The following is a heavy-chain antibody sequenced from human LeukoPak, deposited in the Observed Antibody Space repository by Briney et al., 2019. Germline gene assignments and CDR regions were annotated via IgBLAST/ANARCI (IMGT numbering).Heavy chain of an antibody. CDR1: GDTFSTYY. D-gene: IGHD5-18*01. V-gene: IGHV1-46*01. CDR2: INPSGGNT. CDR3: AMDTAMVIYYYYYGMDV. J-gene: IGHJ6*02. Sequence: ASVKVSCKPSGDTFSTYYIHWVRQAPGRGLEWMGVINPSGGNTGYAQKFQGRVAMTRDTSTSTVYMELSSLRSEDTAAYYCAMDTAMVIYYYYYGMDVWGQGTTVTVSS.